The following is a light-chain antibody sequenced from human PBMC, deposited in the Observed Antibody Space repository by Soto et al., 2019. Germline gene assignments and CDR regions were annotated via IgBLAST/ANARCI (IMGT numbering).Light chain of an antibody. CDR2: EVT. Sequence: QSALTQPASVSGSPGQSITISCTGTSSDVGGYNLVSWCQHHPGEAPKLMIYEVTKRPSGVSNRFSGSKSGNTASLTISGLQAEDEADYYCYSYVGRNILVFGGGTKLTVL. CDR1: SSDVGGYNL. CDR3: YSYVGRNILV. V-gene: IGLV2-23*02. J-gene: IGLJ2*01.